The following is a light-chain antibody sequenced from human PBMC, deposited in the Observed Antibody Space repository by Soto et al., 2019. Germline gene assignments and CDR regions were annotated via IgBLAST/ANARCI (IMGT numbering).Light chain of an antibody. Sequence: DIVMTQSPDSLAVSLGERASINCRSNQSVLYSSNDKNYLAWYQQKPGQPPKLLIYWASSRESGVPARFTGSGSGTAFTLTISSLQAEDVAVYYCQQYFITPFTFGPGTIVEIK. CDR3: QQYFITPFT. CDR1: QSVLYSSNDKNY. CDR2: WAS. J-gene: IGKJ3*01. V-gene: IGKV4-1*01.